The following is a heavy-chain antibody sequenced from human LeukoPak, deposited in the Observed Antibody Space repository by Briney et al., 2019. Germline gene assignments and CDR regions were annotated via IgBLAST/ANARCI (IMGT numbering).Heavy chain of an antibody. CDR3: ARTLLRRFGITSSGTDV. CDR2: IYPADSET. D-gene: IGHD1-7*01. Sequence: KSGESLKISCKGSGYSFTNYWIGWVRQTPGKGLEWMGIIYPADSETRYNPSFEGHVTISVDRSISTAYLQWSSLKASDTAIYYCARTLLRRFGITSSGTDVWGQGTTVTVSS. J-gene: IGHJ6*02. V-gene: IGHV5-51*01. CDR1: GYSFTNYW.